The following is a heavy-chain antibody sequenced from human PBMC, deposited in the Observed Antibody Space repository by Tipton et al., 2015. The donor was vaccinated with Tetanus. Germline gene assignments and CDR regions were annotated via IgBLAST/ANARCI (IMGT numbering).Heavy chain of an antibody. CDR2: IDPNSGHT. J-gene: IGHJ6*02. D-gene: IGHD3-22*01. CDR1: GYTFSGYY. V-gene: IGHV1-2*02. CDR3: ARDRGDYIYYGMDV. Sequence: QVQLVQSGAEVKKPGASVKVSCKASGYTFSGYYLYWVRQAPGQGLEWMGWIDPNSGHTNYAQKFQGRVTMTRDTSISTAYMELSRLRSDDTAVYFCARDRGDYIYYGMDVWGPGTTVTASS.